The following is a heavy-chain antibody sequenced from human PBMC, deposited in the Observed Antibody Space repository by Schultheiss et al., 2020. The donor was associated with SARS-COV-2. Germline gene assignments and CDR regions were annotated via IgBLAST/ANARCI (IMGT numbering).Heavy chain of an antibody. CDR2: IYHSGST. Sequence: SETLSLTCNVSGDSISSSNWWSWVRQPPGKGLEWIGEIYHSGSTNYNPSLKSRVTISVDTSKNQFSLKLSSVTAADTAVYYCARGSRDAFDIWGQGTMVTVSS. J-gene: IGHJ3*02. CDR1: GDSISSSNW. CDR3: ARGSRDAFDI. V-gene: IGHV4-4*02.